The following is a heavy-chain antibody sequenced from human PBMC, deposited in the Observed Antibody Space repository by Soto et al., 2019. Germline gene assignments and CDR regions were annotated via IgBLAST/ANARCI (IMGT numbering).Heavy chain of an antibody. V-gene: IGHV3-74*01. CDR1: GFTFSNNG. Sequence: EVQLVESGGGLVQPGGSLRLSCVDSGFTFSNNGMHWFRRAPGKGLEWFSRMNSDGSTTNYADSVRGRFTISRDNAKNTLYLQMSSLSVEDTAVYYCARGPRGWYGSDYWGQGTLVTVSS. CDR2: MNSDGSTT. CDR3: ARGPRGWYGSDY. D-gene: IGHD6-19*01. J-gene: IGHJ4*02.